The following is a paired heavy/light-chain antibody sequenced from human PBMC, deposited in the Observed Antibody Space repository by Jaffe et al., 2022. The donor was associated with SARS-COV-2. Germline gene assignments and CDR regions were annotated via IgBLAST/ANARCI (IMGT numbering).Light chain of an antibody. Sequence: AIRMTQSPSSFSASTGDRVTITCRASQGISSYLAWYQQKPGKAPKLLIYAASTLQSGVPSRFSGSGSGTDFTLTISCLQSEDFATYYCQQYYSYPRTFGQGTKLEIK. CDR2: AAS. V-gene: IGKV1-8*01. J-gene: IGKJ2*02. CDR3: QQYYSYPRT. CDR1: QGISSY.
Heavy chain of an antibody. J-gene: IGHJ1*01. D-gene: IGHD2-2*02. CDR3: ARGGLYTQGGEYFQH. V-gene: IGHV4-30-4*01. CDR1: GGSISSGDYY. CDR2: IYYSGST. Sequence: QVQLQESGPGLVKPSQTLSLTCTVSGGSISSGDYYWSWIRQPPGKGLEWIGYIYYSGSTYYNPSLKSRVTISVDTSKNQFSLKLSSVTAADTAVYYCARGGLYTQGGEYFQHWGQGTLVTVSS.